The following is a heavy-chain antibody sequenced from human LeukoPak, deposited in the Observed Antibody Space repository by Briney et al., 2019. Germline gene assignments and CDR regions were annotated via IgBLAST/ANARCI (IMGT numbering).Heavy chain of an antibody. CDR2: ISAYNGNT. V-gene: IGHV1-18*01. D-gene: IGHD3-22*01. J-gene: IGHJ4*02. Sequence: ASVKVSCKASGYTFTSYGISWVRQAPGQGLEWMGWISAYNGNTNYAQKLQGRVTMTTDTSTSTAYMELRSLRSDDTAVYYCAGDVEEYYDSSGYSFDYWGQGTLVTVSS. CDR1: GYTFTSYG. CDR3: AGDVEEYYDSSGYSFDY.